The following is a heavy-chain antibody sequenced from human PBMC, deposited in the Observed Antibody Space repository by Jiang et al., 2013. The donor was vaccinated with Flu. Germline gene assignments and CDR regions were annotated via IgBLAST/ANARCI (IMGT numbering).Heavy chain of an antibody. J-gene: IGHJ6*03. V-gene: IGHV3-21*01. CDR3: ARDITYYDFWSGYFPSPADYYYYYMDV. Sequence: QLLESGGGLVKPGGSLRLSCAASGFTFSSYSMNWVRQAPGKGLEWVSSISSSSSYIYYADSVKGRFTISRDNAKNSLYLQMNSLRAEDTAVYYCARDITYYDFWSGYFPSPADYYYYYMDVWGKGTTVTVSS. CDR2: ISSSSSYI. CDR1: GFTFSSYS. D-gene: IGHD3-3*01.